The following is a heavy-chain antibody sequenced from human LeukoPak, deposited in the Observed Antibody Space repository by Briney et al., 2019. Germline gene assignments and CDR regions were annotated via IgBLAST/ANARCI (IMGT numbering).Heavy chain of an antibody. CDR2: IKPKTDGETT. J-gene: IGHJ4*02. V-gene: IGHV3-15*07. CDR3: ITPLPYSAQ. Sequence: GGSLRLSCAASGFTFSNAYMNWVRQAPGKGLEWVGRIKPKTDGETTEYAAPVIGRFSISRDDSKNMLYLQMNSLKTEDTAVYYCITPLPYSAQGGQGTLVTVSS. CDR1: GFTFSNAY. D-gene: IGHD2-21*01.